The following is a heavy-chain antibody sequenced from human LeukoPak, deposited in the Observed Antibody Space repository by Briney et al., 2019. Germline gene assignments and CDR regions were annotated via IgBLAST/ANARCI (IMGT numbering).Heavy chain of an antibody. CDR1: GFTFSSYG. J-gene: IGHJ4*02. CDR2: ISYDGSNK. V-gene: IGHV3-30*18. Sequence: GGSLRLSCAASGFTFSSYGMHWVRQAPGKGLEWVAVISYDGSNKYYADSVKGRFTISRDNYKNTLYLQMNSLTTADTAVYYCAKDGAQLRYLDSWGQGTLVTVSS. D-gene: IGHD3-9*01. CDR3: AKDGAQLRYLDS.